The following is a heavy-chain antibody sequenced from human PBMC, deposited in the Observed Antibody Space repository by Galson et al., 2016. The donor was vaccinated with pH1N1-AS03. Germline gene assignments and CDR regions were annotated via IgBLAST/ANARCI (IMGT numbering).Heavy chain of an antibody. J-gene: IGHJ6*02. CDR3: ARDPRGPCTSTTCPTAYYFGMDV. D-gene: IGHD2-2*01. CDR1: GYIFTGFY. V-gene: IGHV1-2*04. Sequence: SVKVSCKASGYIFTGFYVHWVRQAPGQGLEWMGWINPNSGVTNYAQKFQAWVTMTRATPISTAYMELYGLKSDDTAVYYCARDPRGPCTSTTCPTAYYFGMDVWGQGTTVIVSS. CDR2: INPNSGVT.